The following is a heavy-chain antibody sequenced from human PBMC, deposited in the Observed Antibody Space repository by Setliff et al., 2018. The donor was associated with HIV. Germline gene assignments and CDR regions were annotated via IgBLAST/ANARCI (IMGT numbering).Heavy chain of an antibody. V-gene: IGHV4-59*08. CDR2: LSYSGST. D-gene: IGHD5-12*01. CDR3: ARLGYSVYDVPAFDI. CDR1: VASISGYY. Sequence: LSLTCTVSVASISGYYWSWIREPPGKGLEWIGYLSYSGSTNYNPSLKSRVTISVDTSKNQFSLKLSSATAADTAVYYCARLGYSVYDVPAFDIWGQGTMVTVSS. J-gene: IGHJ3*02.